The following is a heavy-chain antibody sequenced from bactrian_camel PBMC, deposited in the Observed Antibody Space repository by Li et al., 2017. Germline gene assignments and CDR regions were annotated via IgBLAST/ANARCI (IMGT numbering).Heavy chain of an antibody. CDR1: GRTDRQYC. J-gene: IGHJ4*01. V-gene: IGHV3S57*01. Sequence: HVQLVESGGGSVQAGGSLKLSCAASGRTDRQYCMAWFRQGPGKDREGVANLNIDGSTTYSDSVKGRFTISQDNADNTLYLQMNDLKPEDTAMYYCATDLSFCLFRPGGTRYDRYRYFGQGTQVTVS. D-gene: IGHD7*01. CDR2: LNIDGST.